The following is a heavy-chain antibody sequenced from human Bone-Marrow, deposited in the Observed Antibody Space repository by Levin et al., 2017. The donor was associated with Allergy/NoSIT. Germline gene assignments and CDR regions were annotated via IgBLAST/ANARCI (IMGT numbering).Heavy chain of an antibody. CDR1: GFTSLSSG. D-gene: IGHD3-10*01. J-gene: IGHJ4*02. V-gene: IGHV3-30*18. Sequence: SLLLSCPASGFTSLSSGMHWVRQAPGPFLSFFSFLSSSFPSPFSFSSFKGRFTVSRDNSKNTLYLQMNSLRAEDTAVYYCVKDRSTMVRGLPADWGQGTLVTVSS. CDR3: VKDRSTMVRGLPAD. CDR2: LSSSFPSP.